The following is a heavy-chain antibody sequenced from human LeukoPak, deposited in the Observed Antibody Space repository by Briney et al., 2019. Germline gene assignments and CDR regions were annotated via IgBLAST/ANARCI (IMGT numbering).Heavy chain of an antibody. J-gene: IGHJ4*02. CDR3: ESIITEIPN. V-gene: IGHV3-74*01. CDR1: GFTFSNYW. Sequence: GGSLRLSCAASGFTFSNYWMHWVRQAPGKGLVWVSRVNSDGSTTTYADSVKGRFTISRDNAKNTLYLQMNSLRAEDTAVYYCESIITEIPNWGQGTLSPSPQ. CDR2: VNSDGSTT. D-gene: IGHD1-20*01.